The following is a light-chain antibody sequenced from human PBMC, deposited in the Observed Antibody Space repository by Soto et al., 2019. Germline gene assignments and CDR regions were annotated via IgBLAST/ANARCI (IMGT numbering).Light chain of an antibody. CDR1: QDISNY. CDR2: DAS. Sequence: DIQMTQSPSSLSESVGDRVTITCQASQDISNYLNWYQQKPGKAPKLLIYDASNLETGVPSRFSGSGSGTDFIFTISSLQQEDIATYYCQQYDNLLTFGPGTKVDIK. V-gene: IGKV1-33*01. J-gene: IGKJ3*01. CDR3: QQYDNLLT.